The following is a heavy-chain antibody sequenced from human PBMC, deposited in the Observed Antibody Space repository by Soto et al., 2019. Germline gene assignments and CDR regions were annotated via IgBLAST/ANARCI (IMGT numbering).Heavy chain of an antibody. V-gene: IGHV1-69*13. CDR3: ARGLTVTNDINWFDP. CDR2: IIPIFGTA. D-gene: IGHD4-4*01. Sequence: GASVKVSCKASGGTFSSYAISWVRQAPGQGLEWMGGIIPIFGTANYAQKFQGRVTITADESTSTAYMELSSLRSEDTAVYYCARGLTVTNDINWFDPWGQGTLVTVSS. J-gene: IGHJ5*02. CDR1: GGTFSSYA.